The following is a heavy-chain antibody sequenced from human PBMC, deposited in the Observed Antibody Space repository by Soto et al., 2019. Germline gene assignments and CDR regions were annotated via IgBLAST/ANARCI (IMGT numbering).Heavy chain of an antibody. D-gene: IGHD3-22*01. V-gene: IGHV1-18*01. J-gene: IGHJ6*02. Sequence: QVQLVQSGAEVKKPGASVKVSCKASGYTFTSYGISWVRQAPGQGLEWMGWISAYNGNTNYAQKLQGRVTMTTDTSTSTAYMELRSLRSDDTAVYYCAREPVGHMIVVVSYGMDVWGQGTTVTVSS. CDR1: GYTFTSYG. CDR2: ISAYNGNT. CDR3: AREPVGHMIVVVSYGMDV.